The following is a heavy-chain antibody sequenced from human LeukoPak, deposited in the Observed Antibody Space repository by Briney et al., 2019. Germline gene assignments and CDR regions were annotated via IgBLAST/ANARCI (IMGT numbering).Heavy chain of an antibody. V-gene: IGHV3-33*01. CDR1: GFTFSSYA. Sequence: GRSLRLSCAASGFTFSSYAMHWVRQAPGKGLEWVAVIWYDGGTEYYVDSVKGRFTISRDNSKNTLYLQMNSLRAEDTAVYYCARDVVDRQFDYWGQGTLVTVSS. CDR2: IWYDGGTE. CDR3: ARDVVDRQFDY. J-gene: IGHJ4*02. D-gene: IGHD2-15*01.